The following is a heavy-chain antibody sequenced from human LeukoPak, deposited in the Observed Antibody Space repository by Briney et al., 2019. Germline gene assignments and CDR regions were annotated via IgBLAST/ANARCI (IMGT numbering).Heavy chain of an antibody. CDR3: AKDQNHECSGYYGGFDY. CDR1: GFSFSSHV. CDR2: VSGSGGDT. V-gene: IGHV3-23*01. J-gene: IGHJ4*02. Sequence: GGSLRLSCAASGFSFSSHVMHWVRQAPGKWLEWVSGVSGSGGDTYYADSVKGRFTISRDNSKNTLNLQMNGLRAEDTALYYCAKDQNHECSGYYGGFDYWGQGTLVTVSS. D-gene: IGHD3-22*01.